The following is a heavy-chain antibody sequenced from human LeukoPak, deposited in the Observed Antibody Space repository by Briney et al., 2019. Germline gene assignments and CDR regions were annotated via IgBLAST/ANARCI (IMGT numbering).Heavy chain of an antibody. CDR2: IYPGDSDT. D-gene: IGHD3-22*01. Sequence: GESLKISCKGLGYSFTNYWIGWVRQMPGKGLEWMGIIYPGDSDTRYSPSFQGQVTISVDKSITTAYLQWSSLKASDTAMYYCARYYYDSSGYYFYAFDIWGQGTMVTVSS. CDR1: GYSFTNYW. V-gene: IGHV5-51*01. J-gene: IGHJ3*02. CDR3: ARYYYDSSGYYFYAFDI.